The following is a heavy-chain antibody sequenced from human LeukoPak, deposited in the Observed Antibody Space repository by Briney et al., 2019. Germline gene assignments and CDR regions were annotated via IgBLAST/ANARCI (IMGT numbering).Heavy chain of an antibody. CDR1: GFSFSSYW. V-gene: IGHV3-7*03. D-gene: IGHD3-3*01. CDR3: ARGGYYRVSYYFDH. CDR2: IKYDGREK. J-gene: IGHJ4*02. Sequence: GGSLRLSCIVSGFSFSSYWMSWVRQAPGKGLEWVANIKYDGREKYYADSVKGRFTISRDNSKNSLYLQMDSLRVEDTAFYYCARGGYYRVSYYFDHWGQGTLVTVSS.